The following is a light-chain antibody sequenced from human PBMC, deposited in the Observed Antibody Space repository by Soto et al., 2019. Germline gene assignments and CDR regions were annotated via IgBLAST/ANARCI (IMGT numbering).Light chain of an antibody. CDR1: SSDVGGYNY. CDR3: SSYAGSHNLWV. CDR2: EVS. J-gene: IGLJ3*02. Sequence: QSALTQPPSASGSPGQSVTISCTGTSSDVGGYNYVCWYQQHPGKAPKLMISEVSKRPSGVPDRFSGSKSGNTASLTVSGLQVEDEADYYCSSYAGSHNLWVFGGGIKLTVL. V-gene: IGLV2-8*01.